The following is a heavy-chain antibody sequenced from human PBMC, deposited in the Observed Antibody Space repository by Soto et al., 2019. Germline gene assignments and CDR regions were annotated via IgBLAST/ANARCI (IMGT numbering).Heavy chain of an antibody. V-gene: IGHV1-2*02. CDR3: ARDSDHPDNNNWYLYYFNY. J-gene: IGHJ4*02. CDR2: INLNSGGT. CDR1: GYSFTGYF. D-gene: IGHD6-13*01. Sequence: ASVKVSCKSSGYSFTGYFIHWVRQAPGQGLEWMGWINLNSGGTNYAQKFQGRVTMTRDTSITTVYMDITSLGPDDTAVYYCARDSDHPDNNNWYLYYFNYRGQGTLVTVSS.